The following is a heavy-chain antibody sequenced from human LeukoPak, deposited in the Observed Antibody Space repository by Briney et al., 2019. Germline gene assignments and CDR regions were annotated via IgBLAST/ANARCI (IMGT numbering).Heavy chain of an antibody. CDR3: ARQIGTAMVTDYYYGMDV. V-gene: IGHV5-51*01. D-gene: IGHD5-18*01. CDR1: GYSFTSYW. J-gene: IGHJ6*02. Sequence: NPGESLKISCKGSGYSFTSYWIGWVRQMPGKGLEWMGIIYPGDSDTRYSPSFQGQVTISADKSISTAYLQWSSLKASDTAMYYCARQIGTAMVTDYYYGMDVWGQGTTVTVSS. CDR2: IYPGDSDT.